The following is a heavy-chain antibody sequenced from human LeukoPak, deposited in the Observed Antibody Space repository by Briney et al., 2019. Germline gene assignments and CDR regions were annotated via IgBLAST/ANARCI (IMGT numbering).Heavy chain of an antibody. CDR1: GFTFRKYN. J-gene: IGHJ5*02. V-gene: IGHV3-30*02. D-gene: IGHD3-10*01. CDR2: IQSDGSNK. CDR3: AKDSGSYGLDP. Sequence: PGGSLRLSCAASGFTFRKYNIHWVRQAPGKGLEWVAFIQSDGSNKYYADSVKGRFTISRDNSKNTVYPQMNSLRPEDTAVFYCAKDSGSYGLDPWGQGTPVTVSS.